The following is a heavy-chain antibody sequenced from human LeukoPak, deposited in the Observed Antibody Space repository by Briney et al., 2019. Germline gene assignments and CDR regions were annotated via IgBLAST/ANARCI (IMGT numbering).Heavy chain of an antibody. CDR2: IYSGGTT. CDR1: GFTVSSDS. D-gene: IGHD4-17*01. J-gene: IGHJ4*02. V-gene: IGHV3-53*05. CDR3: AKDRSGETGYFDY. Sequence: PGGSLRLSCAVSGFTVSSDSMNWVRQAPGKGLEWVSVIYSGGTTYYADSVKGRFTISRDNSKNTLYLQMNSLRAEDTAVYYCAKDRSGETGYFDYWGQGTLVTVSS.